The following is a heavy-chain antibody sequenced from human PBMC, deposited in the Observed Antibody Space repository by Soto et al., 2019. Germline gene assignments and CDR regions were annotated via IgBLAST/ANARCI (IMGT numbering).Heavy chain of an antibody. CDR2: ISVSGNII. Sequence: LRLSCAVSGFTFSTYEFNWVRQAPGRGLEWISYISVSGNIIKYAESVKGRFTISRDNAENSLHLHMNNLRVDDTALYFCVRDTMRASAAASLDYWGQGTQVTVSS. D-gene: IGHD2-2*01. CDR3: VRDTMRASAAASLDY. CDR1: GFTFSTYE. V-gene: IGHV3-48*03. J-gene: IGHJ4*02.